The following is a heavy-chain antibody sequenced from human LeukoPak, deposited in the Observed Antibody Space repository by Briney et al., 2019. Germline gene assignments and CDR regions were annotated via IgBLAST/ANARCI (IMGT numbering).Heavy chain of an antibody. D-gene: IGHD3-3*01. CDR3: ATDRGWRTSGYYLYYFEY. J-gene: IGHJ4*02. Sequence: PGGSLRLSCAASGFTFSSYAMGWVRLAPGKGLEWVSVISVSGGSTYYADSVRGRFTISRDNSKNTLYLQMSSLRAEDTAVYYCATDRGWRTSGYYLYYFEYWGQGTLVTYSS. CDR1: GFTFSSYA. CDR2: ISVSGGST. V-gene: IGHV3-23*01.